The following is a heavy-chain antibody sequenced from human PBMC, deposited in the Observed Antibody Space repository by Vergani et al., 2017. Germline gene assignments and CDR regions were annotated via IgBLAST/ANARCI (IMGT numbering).Heavy chain of an antibody. CDR3: ARDLRLLYNRFDP. CDR2: TWYDGNNK. V-gene: IGHV3-33*08. CDR1: GFTFSNYA. Sequence: QVQLVESGGGVVQPGRSLRLSCAASGFTFSNYAMHWVRQAPGKGLEWVAVTWYDGNNKQYADSVKGRFTISRDNSKSTMYLQMNSLRDEDTGVYYCARDLRLLYNRFDPWGQGTLVTVSS. J-gene: IGHJ5*02. D-gene: IGHD1-14*01.